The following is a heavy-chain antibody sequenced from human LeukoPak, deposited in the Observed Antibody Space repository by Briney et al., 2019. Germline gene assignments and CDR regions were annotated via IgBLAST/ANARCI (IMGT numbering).Heavy chain of an antibody. CDR2: IQYDGSNQ. D-gene: IGHD2-8*01. CDR3: AKDRCSNGVGCYYYYMDV. J-gene: IGHJ6*03. V-gene: IGHV3-30*02. Sequence: PGGSLGLSCAASRFTFSSYGMHWVRQAPGKGLEWVAYIQYDGSNQQYADSVKGRFSISRDSSKNILYLQMNSLRAEDTAMYYCAKDRCSNGVGCYYYYMDVWGKGTTVTISS. CDR1: RFTFSSYG.